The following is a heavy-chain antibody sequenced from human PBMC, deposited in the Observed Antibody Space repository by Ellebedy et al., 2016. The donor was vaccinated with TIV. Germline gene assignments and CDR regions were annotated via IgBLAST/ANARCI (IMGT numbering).Heavy chain of an antibody. J-gene: IGHJ4*02. D-gene: IGHD6-19*01. CDR2: FEPEDGER. Sequence: ASVKVSCXVSGYTLTELSIHWVRQAPGKGLEWMGGFEPEDGERIYAQKFQGRVTMTEDTSTDTAYMGLSSLTSEDTAVYYCARETVAGTKYFDYWGQGTLVTVSS. V-gene: IGHV1-24*01. CDR3: ARETVAGTKYFDY. CDR1: GYTLTELS.